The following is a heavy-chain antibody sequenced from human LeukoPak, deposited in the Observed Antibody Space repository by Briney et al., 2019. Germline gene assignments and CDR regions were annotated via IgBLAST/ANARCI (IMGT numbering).Heavy chain of an antibody. D-gene: IGHD3-22*01. CDR1: GFTFSSYG. J-gene: IGHJ4*02. CDR3: ARDPGTYYYDSSGYSFDY. CDR2: IWYDGSNK. V-gene: IGHV3-33*01. Sequence: GGSLRLSCAASGFTFSSYGMPWVRQAPGKGLEWVAVIWYDGSNKYYADSVKGRFTISRDNSKNTLYLQMNSLRAEDTAVYYCARDPGTYYYDSSGYSFDYWGQGTLVTVSS.